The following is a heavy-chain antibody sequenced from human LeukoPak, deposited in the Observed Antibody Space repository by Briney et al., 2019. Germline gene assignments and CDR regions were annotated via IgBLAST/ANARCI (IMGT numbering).Heavy chain of an antibody. CDR3: ARGGLYDILTGYSC. CDR2: VRYDGSNK. Sequence: GGSLRLSCAASGFTFSSYGMHWVRQAPGKGLEWVAFVRYDGSNKYYADSVKGRFTISRDNSKNTLYLQMNSLRAEDTAVYYCARGGLYDILTGYSCWGQGTLVTVSS. J-gene: IGHJ4*02. V-gene: IGHV3-30*02. D-gene: IGHD3-9*01. CDR1: GFTFSSYG.